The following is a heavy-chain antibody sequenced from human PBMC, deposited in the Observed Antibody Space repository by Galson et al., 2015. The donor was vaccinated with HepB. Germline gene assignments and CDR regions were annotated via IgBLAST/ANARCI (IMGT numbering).Heavy chain of an antibody. D-gene: IGHD6-19*01. CDR1: GFTFSSYW. CDR3: ARHPLYPGIAVFLGGDGMDV. Sequence: SLRLSCAASGFTFSSYWMSWVRQAPGKGLEWVANIKQDGSEKYYVDSVKGRFTISRDNAKNSLYLQMNSLRAEDTAVYYCARHPLYPGIAVFLGGDGMDVWGQGTTVTVSS. CDR2: IKQDGSEK. V-gene: IGHV3-7*01. J-gene: IGHJ6*02.